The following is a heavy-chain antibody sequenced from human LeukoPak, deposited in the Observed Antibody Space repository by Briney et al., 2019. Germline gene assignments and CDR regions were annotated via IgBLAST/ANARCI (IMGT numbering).Heavy chain of an antibody. CDR3: AKSPRTIDSGSYSKAGGY. J-gene: IGHJ4*02. V-gene: IGHV3-74*01. Sequence: PGGSLRLSCAASGFTLSTYWMHWVRQAPGKGLVWVSRINSDGTTTTYADSVKGRFTISRDNAKNTLYLQMNSLRAEDTAVYYCAKSPRTIDSGSYSKAGGYWGQGTLVTVSS. CDR2: INSDGTTT. D-gene: IGHD1-26*01. CDR1: GFTLSTYW.